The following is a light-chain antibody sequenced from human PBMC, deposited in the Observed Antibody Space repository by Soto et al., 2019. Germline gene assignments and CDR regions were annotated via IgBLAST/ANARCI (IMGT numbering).Light chain of an antibody. V-gene: IGKV1-33*01. Sequence: DIQMTQSPSSLSASVGDRVTITCQASQYISNSLNWYQQKQGQAPKLLIYDTSTLERGVPSRFNGSASETDFSVTINSLQPDDDATYYGQKYDNLPLTFGGGNKLEIK. J-gene: IGKJ4*01. CDR1: QYISNS. CDR2: DTS. CDR3: QKYDNLPLT.